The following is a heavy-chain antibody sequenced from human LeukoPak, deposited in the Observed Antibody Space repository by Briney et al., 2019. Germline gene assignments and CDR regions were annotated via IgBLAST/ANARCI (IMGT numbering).Heavy chain of an antibody. Sequence: GRSLRLSCEVSGFTFSNYAMDWIRKAPGKGLEWVGIISYDGSRVDYADSVKGRFTIYRDKSKNTVYLQMDSLRNEDTAVYYCARGTVKDYLDYWGQGTLVTVSS. CDR3: ARGTVKDYLDY. D-gene: IGHD4-17*01. CDR1: GFTFSNYA. J-gene: IGHJ4*02. V-gene: IGHV3-30-3*01. CDR2: ISYDGSRV.